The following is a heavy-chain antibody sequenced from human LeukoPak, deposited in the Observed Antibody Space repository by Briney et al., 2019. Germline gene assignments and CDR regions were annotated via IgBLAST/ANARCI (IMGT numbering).Heavy chain of an antibody. CDR1: GGSISSYY. CDR3: ARGDCTNGVCYPYYFDY. CDR2: IYYSGST. J-gene: IGHJ4*02. Sequence: SETLSLTCTVSGGSISSYYWSWIRQPPGKGLEWIGYIYYSGSTNYNPSLKSRVTISVDTSKNQFSLKLSSVTAADTAVYYCARGDCTNGVCYPYYFDYWGQGTLVTVSS. D-gene: IGHD2-8*01. V-gene: IGHV4-59*01.